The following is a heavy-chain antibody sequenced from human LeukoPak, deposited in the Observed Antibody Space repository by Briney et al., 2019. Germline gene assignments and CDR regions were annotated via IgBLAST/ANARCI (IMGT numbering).Heavy chain of an antibody. Sequence: SETLSLTCTVSGGFISSGGYYWSWIRQHPGKGLEWIGYIYYSGSTYYNPSLKSRVTISVDTSKNQSSLKLSSVTAADTAVYYCARDGLGTVTTEYYGMDVWGQGTTVTVSS. V-gene: IGHV4-31*03. CDR3: ARDGLGTVTTEYYGMDV. CDR2: IYYSGST. J-gene: IGHJ6*02. D-gene: IGHD4-17*01. CDR1: GGFISSGGYY.